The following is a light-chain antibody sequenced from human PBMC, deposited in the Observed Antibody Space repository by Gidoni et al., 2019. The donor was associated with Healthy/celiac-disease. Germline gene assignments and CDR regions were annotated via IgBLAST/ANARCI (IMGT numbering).Light chain of an antibody. V-gene: IGKV3-20*01. J-gene: IGKJ4*01. CDR3: QQYGSSPT. Sequence: EIVLTQSPGTLSLSPGERATLSGRASQSVSSSYLAWYQQKPGQAPRRLIYGAASRATGIPDRFSGSGSGTDFTLTISRLEPEDFAVYYCQQYGSSPTFGGGTKVEIK. CDR2: GAA. CDR1: QSVSSSY.